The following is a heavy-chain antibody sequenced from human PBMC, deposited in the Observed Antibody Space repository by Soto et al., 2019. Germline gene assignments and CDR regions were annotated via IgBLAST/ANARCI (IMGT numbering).Heavy chain of an antibody. V-gene: IGHV3-7*01. J-gene: IGHJ4*02. CDR2: IKQDGSEK. CDR1: GFTFSSYW. Sequence: GGSLRLSWAASGFTFSSYWMSWVRQAPGKGLEWVANIKQDGSEKYYVDSVKGRFSISRDNAKNSLYLQMISLRAEDTAVYYWARTYYYVSSGYCFIGYFDDWGQGTLGTVA. CDR3: ARTYYYVSSGYCFIGYFDD. D-gene: IGHD3-22*01.